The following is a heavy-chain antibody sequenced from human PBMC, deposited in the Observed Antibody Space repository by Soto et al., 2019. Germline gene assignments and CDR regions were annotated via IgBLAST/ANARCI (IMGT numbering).Heavy chain of an antibody. CDR3: VNDLRMPLDY. J-gene: IGHJ4*02. V-gene: IGHV3-23*01. CDR2: ITDSGDVT. CDR1: GFAFRQYA. D-gene: IGHD2-2*01. Sequence: EVQFLQSGGGLEQPGNSLRLSCAVSGFAFRQYAMAWVRQVPGKGLEWVAMITDSGDVTYYPDSVKGRFTISRDNSKNTLSLQMTSLRVEDTAVYFCVNDLRMPLDYWGQGTLVTVSS.